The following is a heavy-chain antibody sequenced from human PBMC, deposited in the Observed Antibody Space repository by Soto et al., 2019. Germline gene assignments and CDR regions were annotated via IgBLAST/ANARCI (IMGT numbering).Heavy chain of an antibody. D-gene: IGHD3-10*01. Sequence: QVQLVQSGAEVKKPGASVKVSCKASGYTFTNYGISWVRQAPGQGLEWMGWIGAYNGNTKHAQKLQGRVTMTTDTSTSTAYMELRSLRSDDTAVYYCARGVGSGSYYNQYNWFDPWGQGTLVTVSS. CDR3: ARGVGSGSYYNQYNWFDP. V-gene: IGHV1-18*01. CDR1: GYTFTNYG. J-gene: IGHJ5*02. CDR2: IGAYNGNT.